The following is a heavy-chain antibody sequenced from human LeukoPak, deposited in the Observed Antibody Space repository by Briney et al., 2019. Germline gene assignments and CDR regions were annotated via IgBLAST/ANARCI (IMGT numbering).Heavy chain of an antibody. CDR2: INRGGST. J-gene: IGHJ4*02. V-gene: IGHV4-34*01. CDR1: GGSFSVYY. D-gene: IGHD4-17*01. CDR3: GLSTTKATTRTIDY. Sequence: SETLSLTCAVYGGSFSVYYWSWIRQPSGKGLEWIGEINRGGSTNYSPSLKSRVTISLDTSKNQVSLKLSSVTAADTAMYYCGLSTTKATTRTIDYWGQGTLVTVSS.